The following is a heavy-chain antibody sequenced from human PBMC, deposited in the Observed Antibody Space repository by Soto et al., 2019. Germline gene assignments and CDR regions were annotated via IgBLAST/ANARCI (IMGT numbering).Heavy chain of an antibody. Sequence: QLQLQESGPGLVKPSETLSLTCTVSGGSISSSSNYWGWIRQPPGKGLERIGSIYYSGSTYYNPSLTSRVTMSVDTSKNQLSLKLSSVTAADTAVYYCAVHRDYAEFDYWGQGTLVTVSS. CDR2: IYYSGST. CDR3: AVHRDYAEFDY. J-gene: IGHJ4*02. CDR1: GGSISSSSNY. D-gene: IGHD4-17*01. V-gene: IGHV4-39*01.